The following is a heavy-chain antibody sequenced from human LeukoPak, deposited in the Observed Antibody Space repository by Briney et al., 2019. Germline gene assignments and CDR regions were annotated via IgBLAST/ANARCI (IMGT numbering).Heavy chain of an antibody. CDR2: IYYSGST. Sequence: SETLSLTCTVSGASMNDYYWSWIRQPPGKGLEWIGYIYYSGSTNYNPSLESRVTISVDTSKNQFSLKLSSVTAADTAFYYCARRMDSYGLLDYWGQGTLVTVSS. J-gene: IGHJ4*02. V-gene: IGHV4-59*01. D-gene: IGHD5-18*01. CDR1: GASMNDYY. CDR3: ARRMDSYGLLDY.